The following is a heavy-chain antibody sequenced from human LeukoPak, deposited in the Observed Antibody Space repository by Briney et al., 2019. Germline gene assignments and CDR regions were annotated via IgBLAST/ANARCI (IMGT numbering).Heavy chain of an antibody. D-gene: IGHD3-3*01. CDR3: ARRNYDFWSGYYLSDY. CDR2: INPNSGGT. CDR1: GYTFTGYY. V-gene: IGHV1-2*02. J-gene: IGHJ4*02. Sequence: ASVKVSCKASGYTFTGYYMHWVRQAPGQGLERMGWINPNSGGTNYAQKFQGRVTMTRDTSISTAYMELSRLRSDDTAVYYCARRNYDFWSGYYLSDYWGQGTLVTVSS.